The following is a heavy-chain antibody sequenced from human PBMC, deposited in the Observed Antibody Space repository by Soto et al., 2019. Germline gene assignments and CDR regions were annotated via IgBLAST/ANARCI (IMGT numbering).Heavy chain of an antibody. CDR2: IYPGDSDT. CDR1: GYSFTSYW. CDR3: ARLPSYQLHVIAYDY. D-gene: IGHD2-2*01. Sequence: GESLKISCKGSGYSFTSYWIGWVRQMPGKGLEWMGIIYPGDSDTRYSPSFQGQVTISADKSISTAYLQWSSLKASDTAMYYCARLPSYQLHVIAYDYWGQGTLVTVS. J-gene: IGHJ4*02. V-gene: IGHV5-51*01.